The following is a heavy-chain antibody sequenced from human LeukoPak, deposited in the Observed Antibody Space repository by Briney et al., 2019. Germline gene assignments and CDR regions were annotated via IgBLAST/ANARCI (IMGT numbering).Heavy chain of an antibody. J-gene: IGHJ3*02. CDR3: ARGDPDISFGVVGDAFDI. V-gene: IGHV3-23*01. Sequence: GGSLRLSCAASGFTFSSYAMSWVRQAPGKGLNWVSAIRGSGVSTYYADSVKGRFTISRDNSKNTLYLLMNSLRAEDTAVYYCARGDPDISFGVVGDAFDIWGQGTMVTVSS. CDR2: IRGSGVST. CDR1: GFTFSSYA. D-gene: IGHD3-3*01.